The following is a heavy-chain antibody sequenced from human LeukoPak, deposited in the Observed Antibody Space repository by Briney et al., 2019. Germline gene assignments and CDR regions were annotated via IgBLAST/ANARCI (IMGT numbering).Heavy chain of an antibody. CDR2: IIPIVDTP. CDR1: GGIFGSYA. J-gene: IGHJ4*02. D-gene: IGHD2-21*02. CDR3: AKASRRREADCYRF. Sequence: SVKLSCKVSGGIFGSYAINWVRQAPGQGLEWLGRIIPIVDTPNYAQTFQGRVTISADKSTRTVYMELTSLRYEDTALNYCAKASRRREADCYRFWGQGTLVTVSS. V-gene: IGHV1-69*04.